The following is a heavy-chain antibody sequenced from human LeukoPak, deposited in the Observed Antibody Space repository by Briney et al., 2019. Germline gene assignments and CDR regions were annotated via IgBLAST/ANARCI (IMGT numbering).Heavy chain of an antibody. D-gene: IGHD3-22*01. CDR2: ISSRSTYI. CDR1: GFVFGSYT. Sequence: GGSLRLSCAASGFVFGSYTMNWVRQAPGKGLEWISSISSRSTYIYYADSVEGRFTISRDNAKNSLYLQMDSLGAEDTAVYYCAKDQGTTMITSLDSWGLGTLVTVSS. J-gene: IGHJ4*02. V-gene: IGHV3-21*01. CDR3: AKDQGTTMITSLDS.